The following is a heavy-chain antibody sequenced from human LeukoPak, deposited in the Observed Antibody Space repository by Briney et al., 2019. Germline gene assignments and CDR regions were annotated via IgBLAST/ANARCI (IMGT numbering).Heavy chain of an antibody. Sequence: GASVKVSCKASGYTFTGYYMHWVRQAPGQGLEWMGWINPNSGGTNYAQKFQGWVTMTRDTSISTAYMELSRLRSDDTAVYYCARLRSGSYLSGHDAFDIWGQGTMVTVSS. V-gene: IGHV1-2*04. CDR1: GYTFTGYY. CDR3: ARLRSGSYLSGHDAFDI. J-gene: IGHJ3*02. D-gene: IGHD3-10*02. CDR2: INPNSGGT.